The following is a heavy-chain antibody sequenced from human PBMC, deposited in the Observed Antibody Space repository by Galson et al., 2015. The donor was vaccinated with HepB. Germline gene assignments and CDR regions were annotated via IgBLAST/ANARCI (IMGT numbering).Heavy chain of an antibody. J-gene: IGHJ6*02. CDR3: ARDLYSSGWSYGMDV. D-gene: IGHD6-19*01. CDR2: ITSSGGNT. CDR1: GFTFTRYA. Sequence: SLRLSCAASGFTFTRYAMTWVRQAPGKGLEWVASITSSGGNTYYTDSVKGRFSISRDNSKNTLVLQLNSLRVQDTAVYYCARDLYSSGWSYGMDVWGQGTTVTVSS. V-gene: IGHV3-23*01.